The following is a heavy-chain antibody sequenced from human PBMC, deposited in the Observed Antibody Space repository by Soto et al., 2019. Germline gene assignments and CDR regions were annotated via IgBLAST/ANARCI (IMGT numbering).Heavy chain of an antibody. D-gene: IGHD2-2*01. CDR2: INHGGIT. J-gene: IGHJ5*02. V-gene: IGHV4-34*01. CDR3: ARHREAHIVVVPAAPFDP. Sequence: SETLSLTCAVYGGSFNSYYWSWIRQPPGKGLEWIGAINHGGITNYNPSLKSRVTISVDTSKNQFSLKLSSVTAADTAVYYCARHREAHIVVVPAAPFDPWGQGTLVTVSS. CDR1: GGSFNSYY.